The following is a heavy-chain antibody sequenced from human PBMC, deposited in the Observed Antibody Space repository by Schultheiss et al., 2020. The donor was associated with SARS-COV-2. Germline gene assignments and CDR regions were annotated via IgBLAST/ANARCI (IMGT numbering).Heavy chain of an antibody. CDR3: ARKDWYFDL. CDR2: IWYDGSNK. CDR1: GFTFSSYA. Sequence: GESLKISCAASGFTFSSYAMHWVRQAPGKGLEWVAVIWYDGSNKYYADSVKGRFTISRDNSKNTLYLQMNSLRAEDTAVYYCARKDWYFDLWGRGTLVTVSS. J-gene: IGHJ2*01. V-gene: IGHV3-30*04.